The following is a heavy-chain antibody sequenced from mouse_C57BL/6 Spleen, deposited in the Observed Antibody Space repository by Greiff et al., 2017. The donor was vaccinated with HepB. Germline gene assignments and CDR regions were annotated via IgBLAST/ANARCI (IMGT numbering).Heavy chain of an antibody. CDR1: GFTFSDYG. CDR2: ISSGSSTI. Sequence: EVQGVESGGGLVKPGGSLKLSCAASGFTFSDYGMHWVRQAPEKGLEWVAYISSGSSTIYYADTVKGRFTISRDNAKNTLFLQMTSLRSEDTAMYYCARDRNWHFDVWGTGTTVTVSS. J-gene: IGHJ1*03. CDR3: ARDRNWHFDV. V-gene: IGHV5-17*01.